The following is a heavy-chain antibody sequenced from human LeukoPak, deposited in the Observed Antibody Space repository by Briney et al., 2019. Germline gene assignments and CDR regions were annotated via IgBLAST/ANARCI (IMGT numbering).Heavy chain of an antibody. CDR1: GFTFSSYA. CDR2: ISGSGGST. D-gene: IGHD2-21*02. V-gene: IGHV3-23*01. CDR3: AKVPNIVVVTAIHY. Sequence: PRGSLRLSCAASGFTFSSYAMSWVRQAPGKGLEWVSAISGSGGSTYYADSVKGRFTISRDNSKNTLYLQMNSLRAEDTAVYYCAKVPNIVVVTAIHYWGQGTLVTVS. J-gene: IGHJ4*02.